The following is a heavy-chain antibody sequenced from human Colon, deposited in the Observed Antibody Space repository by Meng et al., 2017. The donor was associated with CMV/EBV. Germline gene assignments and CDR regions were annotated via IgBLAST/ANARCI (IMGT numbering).Heavy chain of an antibody. CDR1: GFTFSSYG. Sequence: GESLKISCAASGFTFSSYGMHWVRQAPGKGLEWVAFIRYDGSNKYYADSVKGRFTISRDNSKNTLYLQMNSLRAEDTAVYYCAKDGGEGRRITIFGVVSLPGYWGQGTLVTVSS. CDR3: AKDGGEGRRITIFGVVSLPGY. J-gene: IGHJ4*02. D-gene: IGHD3-3*01. V-gene: IGHV3-30*02. CDR2: IRYDGSNK.